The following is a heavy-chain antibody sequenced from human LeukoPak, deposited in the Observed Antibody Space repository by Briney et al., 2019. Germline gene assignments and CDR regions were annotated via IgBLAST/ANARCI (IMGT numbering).Heavy chain of an antibody. J-gene: IGHJ6*02. D-gene: IGHD3-10*01. V-gene: IGHV5-51*01. CDR3: ARHGSGSYYNPVSDV. CDR1: GYKFTNYW. Sequence: GESLKISCKGSGYKFTNYWIGWVRQMPGKGLEWMGIIYPGDSDTRYATSLQGQVTISADKSISTAYLQWSSLKASDTAMYYCARHGSGSYYNPVSDVWGQGTTVTVSS. CDR2: IYPGDSDT.